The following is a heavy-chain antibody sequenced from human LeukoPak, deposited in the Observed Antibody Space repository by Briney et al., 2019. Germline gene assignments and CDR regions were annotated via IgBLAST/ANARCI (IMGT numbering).Heavy chain of an antibody. CDR3: ARQTPNGWNEGFGY. D-gene: IGHD1-1*01. J-gene: IGHJ4*02. CDR1: GGSISSYDYY. V-gene: IGHV4-39*01. Sequence: SETLSLTCTVSGGSISSYDYYWGWIRQPPGKGLEWIGSVYYSGSTRDNPSLKSRVTTSVDTSKNQFTLKLRSVTAADTAVYYCARQTPNGWNEGFGYWGKGPLVTVSS. CDR2: VYYSGST.